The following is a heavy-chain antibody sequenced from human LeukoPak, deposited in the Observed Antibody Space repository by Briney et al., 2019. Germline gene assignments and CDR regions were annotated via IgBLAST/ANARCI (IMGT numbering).Heavy chain of an antibody. Sequence: SETLSLTCAVYGGSFGGYYWSWIRQPPEKGLEWIGEINHSGSTNYNPSLKSRVTISVDTSKNQFSLKLSSVTAADTAVYYCARLVCGGDCYSDYWGQGTLVTVSS. CDR2: INHSGST. V-gene: IGHV4-34*01. CDR1: GGSFGGYY. J-gene: IGHJ4*02. CDR3: ARLVCGGDCYSDY. D-gene: IGHD2-21*02.